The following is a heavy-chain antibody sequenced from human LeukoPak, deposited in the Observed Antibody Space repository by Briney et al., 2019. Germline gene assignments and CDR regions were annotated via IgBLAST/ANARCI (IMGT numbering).Heavy chain of an antibody. D-gene: IGHD5-12*01. CDR3: AKDGDYSGYPKPYYYFYMDV. CDR1: GFSFSHYG. J-gene: IGHJ6*03. V-gene: IGHV3-30*02. CDR2: IRDDGNNT. Sequence: PGGSLRLSCAASGFSFSHYGMHWVRQAPGKGLEWVAVIRDDGNNTYYAETVKGRFTISRDISKNTVILQMNIFRIQDTAVYYCAKDGDYSGYPKPYYYFYMDVWGKGTTVTISS.